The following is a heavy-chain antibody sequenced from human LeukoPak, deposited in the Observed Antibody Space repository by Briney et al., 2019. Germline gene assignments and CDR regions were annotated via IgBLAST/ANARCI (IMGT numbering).Heavy chain of an antibody. CDR2: ISGSGGST. V-gene: IGHV3-23*01. D-gene: IGHD3-10*01. CDR1: GFTFSSYA. Sequence: GGSLRLSCAASGFTFSSYAMTWVRQAPGKGLEWVSGISGSGGSTDYADSVKGRFTISRDNSKNTLYLQMNSLRAEDTAVYYCAKAQSILWFGELSGRFPNPTDAFDIWGQGTMVTVSS. J-gene: IGHJ3*02. CDR3: AKAQSILWFGELSGRFPNPTDAFDI.